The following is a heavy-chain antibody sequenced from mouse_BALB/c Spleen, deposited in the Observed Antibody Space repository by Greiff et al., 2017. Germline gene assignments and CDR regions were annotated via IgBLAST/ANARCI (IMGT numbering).Heavy chain of an antibody. CDR1: GFAFSSYD. V-gene: IGHV5-12-1*01. CDR2: ISSGGGST. CDR3: ARGGNYGYFDV. Sequence: EVQLVESGGGLVKPGGSLKLSCAASGFAFSSYDMSWVRQTPEKRLEWVAYISSGGGSTYYPDTVKGRFTISRDNAKNTLYLQMSSLKSEDTAMYYCARGGNYGYFDVWGAGTTVTVSS. D-gene: IGHD2-1*01. J-gene: IGHJ1*01.